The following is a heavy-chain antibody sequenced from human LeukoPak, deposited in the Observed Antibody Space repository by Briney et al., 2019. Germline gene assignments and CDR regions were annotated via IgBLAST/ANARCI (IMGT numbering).Heavy chain of an antibody. CDR1: GFTFSSYG. CDR3: ARDSGSGSYLGYFDY. Sequence: GGSLRLSCAASGFTFSSYGMHWVRQAPGKGLEYVSAISSNGGSTYYANSVKGRFTISRDNSKNTLYLQMGSLRAEDMAVYYCARDSGSGSYLGYFDYWGQGTLVTVSS. V-gene: IGHV3-64*01. D-gene: IGHD3-10*01. CDR2: ISSNGGST. J-gene: IGHJ4*02.